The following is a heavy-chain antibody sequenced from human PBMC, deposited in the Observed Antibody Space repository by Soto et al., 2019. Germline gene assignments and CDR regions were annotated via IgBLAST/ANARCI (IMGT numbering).Heavy chain of an antibody. CDR2: INPETGGT. V-gene: IGHV1-2*02. Sequence: QVQLVQSGADVKTPGASVRVSCNASGYTFTGYYVHWVREAPGQGLEWMGWINPETGGTSYAQKLQGRVTLSRDTSINTAYLELSRLGFDDAAVYFCARERYQVISDGMDVWGPGTTVTVSS. J-gene: IGHJ6*02. CDR1: GYTFTGYY. CDR3: ARERYQVISDGMDV. D-gene: IGHD2-2*01.